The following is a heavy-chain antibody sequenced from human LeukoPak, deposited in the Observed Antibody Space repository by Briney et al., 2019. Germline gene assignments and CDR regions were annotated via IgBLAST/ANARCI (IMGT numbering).Heavy chain of an antibody. CDR3: ARDQEGFDY. CDR2: IYPRDGST. J-gene: IGHJ4*02. V-gene: IGHV1-46*01. CDR1: GYTFTSNY. Sequence: ASVKVSCKASGYTFTSNYIHWVRQAPGQGLEWMGMIYPRDGSTSYAQKFQGRVTVTRDTSTSTVHMELSGLRSGDTAVYYCARDQEGFDYWGQGALVTVSS.